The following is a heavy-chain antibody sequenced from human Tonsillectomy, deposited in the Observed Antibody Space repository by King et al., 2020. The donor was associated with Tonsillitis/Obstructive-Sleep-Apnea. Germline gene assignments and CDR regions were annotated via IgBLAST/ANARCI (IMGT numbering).Heavy chain of an antibody. J-gene: IGHJ4*02. Sequence: GQLVQSGGGVVQPGRSLRLSCAASGFTFSSYAMHWVRQAPGKGLEWVAVISYDGSKKYYTDSVKGRFTISRDNSKNTLFLQMNSLRTEDTAVYYCARDLTPFTVIRIDYWGQGTLVAVSS. D-gene: IGHD4-17*01. CDR1: GFTFSSYA. CDR2: ISYDGSKK. V-gene: IGHV3-30*10. CDR3: ARDLTPFTVIRIDY.